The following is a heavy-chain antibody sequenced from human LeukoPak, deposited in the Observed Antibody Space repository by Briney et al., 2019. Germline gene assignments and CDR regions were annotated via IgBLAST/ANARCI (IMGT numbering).Heavy chain of an antibody. CDR2: IWYDGSNK. D-gene: IGHD3-10*01. J-gene: IGHJ6*02. V-gene: IGHV3-33*01. CDR3: ARDYNYYGMDV. CDR1: GFTFSSYG. Sequence: GGPLRLSCAASGFTFSSYGMHWVRQAPGKGLEWVAVIWYDGSNKYYADSVKGRFTISRDNSKNTLYLQMNSLRAEDTAVYYCARDYNYYGMDVWGQGTTVTVSS.